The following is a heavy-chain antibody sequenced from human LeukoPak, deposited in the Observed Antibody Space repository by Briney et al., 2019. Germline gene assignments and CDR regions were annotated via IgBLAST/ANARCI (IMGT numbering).Heavy chain of an antibody. CDR2: IVVGSGNT. CDR3: ARGGYYDSSGYYELDY. J-gene: IGHJ4*02. Sequence: GASVTVSCTASGFTFTSSAVQWVRQARGQRLEWIGWIVVGSGNTNYAQKFQERVTITRDMSTSTAYMELSSLRSEDTAVYYCARGGYYDSSGYYELDYWGQGTLVTVSS. V-gene: IGHV1-58*01. D-gene: IGHD3-22*01. CDR1: GFTFTSSA.